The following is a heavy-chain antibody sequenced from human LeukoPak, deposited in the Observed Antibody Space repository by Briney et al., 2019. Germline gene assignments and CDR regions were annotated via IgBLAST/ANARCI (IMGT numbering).Heavy chain of an antibody. D-gene: IGHD3-9*01. CDR1: TFIFNTYW. V-gene: IGHV3-7*01. Sequence: PGGSLRLSCGGSTFIFNTYWMTWVRQAPGKGLEWVSNIGQGGNDYHYVDSVEGRFTISRDNSKNTLYLQMNSLRAEDTAVYYCTRGPGAPFIYFDCPEGDYWGEGTLVTVSS. CDR2: IGQGGNDY. CDR3: TRGPGAPFIYFDCPEGDY. J-gene: IGHJ4*02.